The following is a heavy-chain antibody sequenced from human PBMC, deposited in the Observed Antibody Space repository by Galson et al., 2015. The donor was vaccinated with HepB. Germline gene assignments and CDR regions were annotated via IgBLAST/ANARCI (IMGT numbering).Heavy chain of an antibody. Sequence: SLRLSCAASGFTFSSYWMSWIRQAPGKGLEWVSYISSSSSYTNYANSVKGRFTISRDNAKNSLYLQMNSLRAEDTAVYYCARGTLWFGELLSYFDYWGQGTLVTVSS. D-gene: IGHD3-10*01. V-gene: IGHV3-11*06. J-gene: IGHJ4*02. CDR1: GFTFSSYW. CDR3: ARGTLWFGELLSYFDY. CDR2: ISSSSSYT.